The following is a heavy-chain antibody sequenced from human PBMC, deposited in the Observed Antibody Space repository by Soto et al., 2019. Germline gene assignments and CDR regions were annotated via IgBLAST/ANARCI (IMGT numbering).Heavy chain of an antibody. Sequence: GGSLRLSCAASGFTFSSCAMHWVRQAPGKGLEWVALISYDGSNKYYADSVKGRFTISRDNSKNTLYLQMNSLRAEDTAVYYCARAAPRYCSGGSCYSGRDYWGQGTLVTVSS. V-gene: IGHV3-30-3*01. CDR2: ISYDGSNK. CDR3: ARAAPRYCSGGSCYSGRDY. J-gene: IGHJ4*02. D-gene: IGHD2-15*01. CDR1: GFTFSSCA.